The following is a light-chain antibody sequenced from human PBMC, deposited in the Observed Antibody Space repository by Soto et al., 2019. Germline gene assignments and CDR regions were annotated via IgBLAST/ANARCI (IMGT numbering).Light chain of an antibody. V-gene: IGLV2-14*01. CDR2: EVS. CDR3: SSYTSSSTL. Sequence: QSALTQPASVSGSPGQSITISCTGTSSDVGGYNYVSWYQQHPGKAPKLMIYEVSNRPSGVSSRFSGSKSGNTASLTISGLQAEDEADYYCSSYTSSSTLFGTVTKVTVL. J-gene: IGLJ1*01. CDR1: SSDVGGYNY.